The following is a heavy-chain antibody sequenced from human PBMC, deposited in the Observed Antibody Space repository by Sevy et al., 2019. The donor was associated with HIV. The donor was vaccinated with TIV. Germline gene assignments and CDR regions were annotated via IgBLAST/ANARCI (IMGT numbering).Heavy chain of an antibody. Sequence: GGSLRLSCAASGFTFSIYAMSWVRQAPGKGLEWVSGISGTGGETHYADSVKGRFTISRDNSKNTLYLQMNSLRAEDTAIYYCVKDGNYDDRGIDCWGQGTLVTVSS. CDR3: VKDGNYDDRGIDC. V-gene: IGHV3-23*01. CDR1: GFTFSIYA. CDR2: ISGTGGET. J-gene: IGHJ4*02. D-gene: IGHD3-22*01.